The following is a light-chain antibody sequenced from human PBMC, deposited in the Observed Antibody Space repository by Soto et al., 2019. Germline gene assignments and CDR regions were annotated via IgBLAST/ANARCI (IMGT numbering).Light chain of an antibody. CDR1: QSVSNN. CDR3: QQYDTCPPRDP. CDR2: GAS. V-gene: IGKV3-15*01. J-gene: IGKJ4*01. Sequence: EIVMTQSPAILSVSPGERATLSCRASQSVSNNLAWYQQKPGQAPRVLIYGASTRATGVPARFSGSGSGTEFTLAISSLQSEDFAVYPCQQYDTCPPRDPFGGGTKVDIK.